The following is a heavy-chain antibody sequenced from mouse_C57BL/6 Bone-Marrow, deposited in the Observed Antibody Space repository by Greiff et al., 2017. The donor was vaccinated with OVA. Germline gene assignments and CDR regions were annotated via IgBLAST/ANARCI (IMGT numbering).Heavy chain of an antibody. V-gene: IGHV1-31*01. CDR2: IYPYNGVS. J-gene: IGHJ3*02. D-gene: IGHD1-1*01. CDR3: AREEYYYGSSPLGY. Sequence: VQLQQSGPELVKPGASVKISCTASGYSFTGYYMHWVKQSHGNILDWIGYIYPYNGVSSYNQKFKGKATLTVDKSYSTNYMELRSLTSEDSAVYCCAREEYYYGSSPLGYWGQGTLVTVSA. CDR1: GYSFTGYY.